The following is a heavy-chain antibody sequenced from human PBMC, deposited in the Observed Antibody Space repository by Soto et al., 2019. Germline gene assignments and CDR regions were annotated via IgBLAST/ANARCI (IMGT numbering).Heavy chain of an antibody. CDR2: VNPNSGGS. CDR1: GYTFTGYY. J-gene: IGHJ4*02. CDR3: ARANSGDDDEFDY. Sequence: QVQLVQSGAEVKKPGASVKVSCRASGYTFTGYYIHWVRQAPGQGLEWMGWVNPNSGGSNSAQRFQGRVTMTRDTSITTAYMDLTSPTYDDTAVYYCARANSGDDDEFDYWGQGTLVTVSS. D-gene: IGHD5-12*01. V-gene: IGHV1-2*02.